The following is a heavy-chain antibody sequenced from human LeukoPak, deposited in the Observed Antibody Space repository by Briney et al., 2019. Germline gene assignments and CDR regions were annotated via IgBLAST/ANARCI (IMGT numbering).Heavy chain of an antibody. CDR1: GYTFTSYA. D-gene: IGHD3-10*01. CDR2: IYPGDSDT. Sequence: GASVKVSCKASGYTFTSYAMHWVRQMPGKGLEWMGIIYPGDSDTRYSPSFQGQVTISADKSISTAYLQWSSLKASDTAMYYCARHSADPAIDYWGQGTLVTVSS. V-gene: IGHV5-51*01. CDR3: ARHSADPAIDY. J-gene: IGHJ4*02.